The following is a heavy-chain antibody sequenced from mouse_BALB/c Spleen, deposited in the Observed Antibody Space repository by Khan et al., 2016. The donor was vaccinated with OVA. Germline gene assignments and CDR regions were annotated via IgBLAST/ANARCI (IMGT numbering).Heavy chain of an antibody. Sequence: VQLQQPGAELVKPGASVKLSCTASGFTIKDTYFHWVRQRPEQGLEWIGRIDPANGIPKYDPKFQGKATLPADTSSNTVYLQFSSLRSEDTAVNYCVKWGGLTNVGYWGQGTTLTVSS. CDR3: VKWGGLTNVGY. J-gene: IGHJ2*01. CDR1: GFTIKDTY. CDR2: IDPANGIP. V-gene: IGHV14-3*02.